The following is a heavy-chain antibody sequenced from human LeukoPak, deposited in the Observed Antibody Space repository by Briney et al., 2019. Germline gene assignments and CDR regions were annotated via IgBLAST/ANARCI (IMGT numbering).Heavy chain of an antibody. V-gene: IGHV1-46*01. CDR1: GYTFTSYY. CDR2: INPSGGST. J-gene: IGHJ5*02. CDR3: ARDNSVGDTAWWFDP. Sequence: ASVKVSCRASGYTFTSYYMHWVRQAPGQGLEWMGIINPSGGSTSYAQKFQGRVTMTRDMSTSTDYMELSSLRSEDTAVYYCARDNSVGDTAWWFDPWGQGTLVTVSS. D-gene: IGHD1-26*01.